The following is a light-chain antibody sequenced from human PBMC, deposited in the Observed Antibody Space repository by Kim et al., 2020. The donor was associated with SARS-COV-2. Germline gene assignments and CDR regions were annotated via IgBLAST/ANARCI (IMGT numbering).Light chain of an antibody. CDR3: QQSDSTPWT. Sequence: DIQMTQSPSSLSASIGDRVTITCRASQSIDTYLNWYQQKPGKAPKFLIYTASTLQSGVPSRFSGSGSGTDFTLTISSLQPEDSATYYCQQSDSTPWTFGQGTKVDIK. V-gene: IGKV1-39*01. J-gene: IGKJ1*01. CDR1: QSIDTY. CDR2: TAS.